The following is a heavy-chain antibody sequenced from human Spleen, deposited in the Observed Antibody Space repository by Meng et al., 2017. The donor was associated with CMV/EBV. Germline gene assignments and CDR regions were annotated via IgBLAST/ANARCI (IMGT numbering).Heavy chain of an antibody. J-gene: IGHJ5*02. Sequence: QVQLVQSGAELRKPGASVKVSCKASGDTFTDYYMHWVRQAPGQGLEWMGCINPNSGDTNYAQKFQGRVTMTRDTSISTAYMELSRLRSDDTAVYYCTRDAHLTTVTPNWFDPWGRGTLVTVSS. V-gene: IGHV1-2*02. CDR1: GDTFTDYY. CDR3: TRDAHLTTVTPNWFDP. CDR2: INPNSGDT. D-gene: IGHD4-17*01.